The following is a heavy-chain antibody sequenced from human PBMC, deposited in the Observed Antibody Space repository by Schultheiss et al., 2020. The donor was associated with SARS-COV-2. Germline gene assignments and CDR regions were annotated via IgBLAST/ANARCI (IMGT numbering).Heavy chain of an antibody. V-gene: IGHV3-74*01. D-gene: IGHD3-3*01. Sequence: GESLKISCAASGFTFSSYWMHWVRQAPGKGLVWVSRITTDGRSISSADSVRGRFTISRDNAKNTLYLQMNSLRAEDTAVYYCASHIWSHWFDDWGQGTQVTVSS. CDR2: ITTDGRSI. CDR1: GFTFSSYW. J-gene: IGHJ4*02. CDR3: ASHIWSHWFDD.